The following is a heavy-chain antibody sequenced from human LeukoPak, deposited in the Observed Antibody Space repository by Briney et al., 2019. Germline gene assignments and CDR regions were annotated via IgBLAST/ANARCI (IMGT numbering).Heavy chain of an antibody. CDR2: ISYDGSNK. J-gene: IGHJ4*02. D-gene: IGHD3-10*01. V-gene: IGHV3-30*14. CDR1: GFTFSSYA. Sequence: GGSLRLSCAASGFTFSSYAMHWVRQAPGKGLEWVAVISYDGSNKYYADSVKGRFTISRDNSKNTLYLQMNSLRAEDTAGYYCAPSYGSGSYKNPNKDYWGQEPLVTASS. CDR3: APSYGSGSYKNPNKDY.